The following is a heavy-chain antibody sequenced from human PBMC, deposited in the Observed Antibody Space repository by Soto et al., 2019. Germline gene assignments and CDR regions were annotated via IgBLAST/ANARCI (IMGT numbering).Heavy chain of an antibody. CDR2: IIPIFGTA. D-gene: IGHD6-13*01. CDR3: ATALGSSWTDEVY. Sequence: SVKVSCKASGGTFSSYAISWVRQAPGQGLEWMGGIIPIFGTANYAQKFQGRVTITADESTSTAYMELSSLSSEDTAVYYCATALGSSWTDEVYWGQGTLVTVSS. V-gene: IGHV1-69*13. CDR1: GGTFSSYA. J-gene: IGHJ4*02.